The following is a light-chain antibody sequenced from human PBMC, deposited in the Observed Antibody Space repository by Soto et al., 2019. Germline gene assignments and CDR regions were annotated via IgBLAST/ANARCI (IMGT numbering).Light chain of an antibody. CDR3: SSYAGSSNV. CDR1: SSDIGAYDH. CDR2: EVN. V-gene: IGLV2-8*01. Sequence: QSVLTQPASVSGSPGQTITISCSGTSSDIGAYDHVAWYQQFTGKTPKLMIYEVNKRPSGVPDRFSGSKSGNTASLTVSGLQAEDEADYYCSSYAGSSNVFGTGTKLTVL. J-gene: IGLJ1*01.